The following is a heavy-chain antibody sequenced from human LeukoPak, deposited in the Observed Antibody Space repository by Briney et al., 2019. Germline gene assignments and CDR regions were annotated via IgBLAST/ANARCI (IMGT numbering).Heavy chain of an antibody. D-gene: IGHD6-25*01. V-gene: IGHV3-53*01. CDR1: GFTFRNYA. Sequence: GGSLRLSCAASGFTFRNYAMTWVRQAPGKGLEWVSVIYSGGSTYYADSVKGRFTISRDNSKNTLYLQMNSLRAEDTAVYYCARDGGYSSVDWGQGTLVTVSS. CDR2: IYSGGST. CDR3: ARDGGYSSVD. J-gene: IGHJ4*02.